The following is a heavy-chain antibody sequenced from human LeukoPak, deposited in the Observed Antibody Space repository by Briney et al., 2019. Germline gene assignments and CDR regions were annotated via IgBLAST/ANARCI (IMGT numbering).Heavy chain of an antibody. D-gene: IGHD5-24*01. Sequence: SQTLSLTCAVSGGSISSYYWSWIRQPPGKGLEWIWYIYYSGSTNYNPSLKSRVTISVDTSKNQFSLKLSSVTAADTAVYYCASYNGDVWGKGTTVTVSS. J-gene: IGHJ6*04. CDR2: IYYSGST. CDR1: GGSISSYY. V-gene: IGHV4-59*01. CDR3: ASYNGDV.